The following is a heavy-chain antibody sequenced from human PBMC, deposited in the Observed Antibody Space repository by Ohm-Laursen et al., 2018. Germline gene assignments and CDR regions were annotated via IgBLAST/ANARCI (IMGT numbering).Heavy chain of an antibody. Sequence: SLRLSCTASGFTFSSYSMNWVRQAPGKGLEWVSSISSSSSYIYYADSVKGRFTISRDNAKNSLYLLMNSLRAEDTAVYYCANVQSGSYYSFWFDPWGQGTLVTVSS. V-gene: IGHV3-21*04. CDR1: GFTFSSYS. D-gene: IGHD1-26*01. CDR3: ANVQSGSYYSFWFDP. CDR2: ISSSSSYI. J-gene: IGHJ5*02.